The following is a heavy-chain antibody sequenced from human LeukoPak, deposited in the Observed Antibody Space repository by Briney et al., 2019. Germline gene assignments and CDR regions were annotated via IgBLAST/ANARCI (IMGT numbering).Heavy chain of an antibody. CDR1: GVSISSTNSF. Sequence: PSETLSLTCTVSGVSISSTNSFWAWIRQSPRTGLEWIGNIYSSGSTYYNPSLKSRVTISIDTSENQFSLKLTSVTAADTAVYYCARKREGATTGIDYWGQGTLVTVSS. J-gene: IGHJ4*02. V-gene: IGHV4-39*07. CDR3: ARKREGATTGIDY. D-gene: IGHD1-26*01. CDR2: IYSSGST.